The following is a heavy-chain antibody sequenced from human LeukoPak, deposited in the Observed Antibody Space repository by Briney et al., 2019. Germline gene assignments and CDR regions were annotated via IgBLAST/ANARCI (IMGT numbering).Heavy chain of an antibody. J-gene: IGHJ4*02. CDR2: INPNSGGT. D-gene: IGHD1-26*01. V-gene: IGHV1-2*04. CDR1: GYTFTGYY. CDR3: ARHDLGVVGATGYDY. Sequence: ASVKVSCKASGYTFTGYYMHWVRQAPGQGLEWMGWINPNSGGTNYAQKFQGWVTMTRDTSISTAYMELSRLRSDDTAVYYCARHDLGVVGATGYDYWGQGTLVTVSS.